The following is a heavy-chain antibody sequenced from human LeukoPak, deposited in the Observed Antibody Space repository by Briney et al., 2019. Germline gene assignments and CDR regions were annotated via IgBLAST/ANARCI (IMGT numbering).Heavy chain of an antibody. V-gene: IGHV1-69*06. CDR3: ARAPSGLDYFDY. D-gene: IGHD3-10*01. CDR1: GGTFSSYA. J-gene: IGHJ4*02. Sequence: GASVKVSCKASGGTFSSYAISWVRQAPGQGLEWMGGIIPIFGTANYAQKFQGRVTITADKSTSTAYMELSSLRSEDTAVYYCARAPSGLDYFDYWGQGTLVTVSS. CDR2: IIPIFGTA.